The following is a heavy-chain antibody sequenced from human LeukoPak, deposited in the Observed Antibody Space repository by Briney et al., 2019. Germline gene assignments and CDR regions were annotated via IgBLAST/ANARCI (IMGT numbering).Heavy chain of an antibody. Sequence: SETLSLTCAVYGGSLSGYYWSWIRQPPGKGLEWIGEINHSGSTNYNPSLKSRVTISVDTSKNQFSLKLSSVTAADTAVYYCARRGYSYGSYYYYYYMDVWGKGTTVTVSS. CDR2: INHSGST. J-gene: IGHJ6*03. V-gene: IGHV4-34*01. CDR3: ARRGYSYGSYYYYYYMDV. CDR1: GGSLSGYY. D-gene: IGHD5-18*01.